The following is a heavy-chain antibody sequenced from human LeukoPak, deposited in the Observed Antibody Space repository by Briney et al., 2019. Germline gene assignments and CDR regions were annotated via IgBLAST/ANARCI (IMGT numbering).Heavy chain of an antibody. CDR3: AKRGDFWSGYLFDY. J-gene: IGHJ4*02. CDR1: GGSISGYH. V-gene: IGHV4-59*04. Sequence: SGTLSLTCNVSGGSISGYHWSWIRQPPGKGLEWIGNIFYSGSTYYNPSLKSRVTISVDTSKNQFSLKLSSVTAADTAVYYCAKRGDFWSGYLFDYWGQGTLVTVSS. CDR2: IFYSGST. D-gene: IGHD3-3*01.